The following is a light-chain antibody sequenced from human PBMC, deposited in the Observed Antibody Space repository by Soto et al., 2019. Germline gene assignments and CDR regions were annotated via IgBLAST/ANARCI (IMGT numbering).Light chain of an antibody. Sequence: QSVLAQPPSVSGAPGQRVTISCSGSGSDIGAGYDVHWYQQLPGKAPKLLIFGHANRPSGVPDRFSASTSGTSASLAISGLQVDDEADYYCQSYDRSRSAVFGTGTKVTVL. CDR2: GHA. J-gene: IGLJ1*01. V-gene: IGLV1-40*01. CDR1: GSDIGAGYD. CDR3: QSYDRSRSAV.